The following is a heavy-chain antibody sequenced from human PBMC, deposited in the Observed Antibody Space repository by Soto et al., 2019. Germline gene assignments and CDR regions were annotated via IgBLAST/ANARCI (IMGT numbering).Heavy chain of an antibody. CDR2: ISSRGN. CDR1: GFTFSRYS. J-gene: IGHJ4*02. Sequence: KLGGSLRLSCEASGFTFSRYSLNWVRQAPGKGLEWVSSISSRGNDISRDNAKNSLYLQMNSLRAEDTAFYYCAKGTGPNWGQGTLVTVSS. D-gene: IGHD2-2*01. CDR3: AKGTGPN. V-gene: IGHV3-21*04.